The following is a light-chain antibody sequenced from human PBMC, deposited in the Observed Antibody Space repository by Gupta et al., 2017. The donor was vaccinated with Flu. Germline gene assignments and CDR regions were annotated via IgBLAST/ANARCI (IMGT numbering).Light chain of an antibody. CDR1: QYVSSSF. J-gene: IGKJ1*01. CDR3: QQEDNSHWA. CDR2: GAS. V-gene: IGKV3-20*01. Sequence: EIVSTLSPCTLSLSPGERSTLPCRASQYVSSSFLAWYQQKPVQAPRLLIYGASSRATGFPDRFSGSGSGTEFTLTISIREPEDFAVYYCQQEDNSHWAFGQGTKVEIK.